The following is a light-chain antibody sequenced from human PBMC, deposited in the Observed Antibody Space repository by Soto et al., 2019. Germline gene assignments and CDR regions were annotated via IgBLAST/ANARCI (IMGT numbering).Light chain of an antibody. CDR1: SSDVGGFNY. V-gene: IGLV2-14*03. J-gene: IGLJ1*01. Sequence: QSALTQPASLSGSPGQSITISCTGTSSDVGGFNYVPWYQRHPGKAPKLMIYDVTNRPSGVSYRFSGSKSGNTASLTISGLQAEDEADYYCNSYTSSRTYVFGTGTKVTVL. CDR3: NSYTSSRTYV. CDR2: DVT.